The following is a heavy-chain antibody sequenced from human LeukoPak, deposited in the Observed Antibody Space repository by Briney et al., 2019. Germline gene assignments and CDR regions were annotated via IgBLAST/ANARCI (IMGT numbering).Heavy chain of an antibody. J-gene: IGHJ4*02. D-gene: IGHD3-10*01. CDR1: GFTFSSYA. CDR3: ARVSVGESSPYFDY. CDR2: ISSNGGST. Sequence: GGSLRLSCAASGFTFSSYAMHWVRQAPGKGLEYVSAISSNGGSTYYANSVKGRFTISRDNSKNTLYLQMGSLRAEDMAVYYCARVSVGESSPYFDYWGQGTLVTVSS. V-gene: IGHV3-64*01.